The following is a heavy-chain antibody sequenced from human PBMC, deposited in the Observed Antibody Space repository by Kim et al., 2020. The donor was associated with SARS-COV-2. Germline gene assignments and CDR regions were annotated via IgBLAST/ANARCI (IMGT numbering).Heavy chain of an antibody. CDR1: GFTFSNYW. J-gene: IGHJ4*02. V-gene: IGHV3-74*01. CDR3: TTAFEY. CDR2: IDNDGTNT. Sequence: GGSLRLSCAASGFTFSNYWPHWVRQVPGKGLVWVAGIDNDGTNTFYADSVKGRFTISRDNAKSTVYLQMNSLGAEDTAVYYCTTAFEYWGPGAPFTGSS.